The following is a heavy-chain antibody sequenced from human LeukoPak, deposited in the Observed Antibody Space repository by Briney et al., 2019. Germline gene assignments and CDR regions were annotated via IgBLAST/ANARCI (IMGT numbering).Heavy chain of an antibody. CDR1: GYTFTSYY. CDR3: ARMLLSSGYYRRTPSFDY. Sequence: ASVKVSCKASGYTFTSYYMHWVRQAPGQGLEWMGIINPSGGSTSYAQKFQGRVTMTTDTSTSTAYMELRSLRSDDTAVYYCARMLLSSGYYRRTPSFDYWGQGTLVTVSS. D-gene: IGHD3-22*01. V-gene: IGHV1-46*01. J-gene: IGHJ4*02. CDR2: INPSGGST.